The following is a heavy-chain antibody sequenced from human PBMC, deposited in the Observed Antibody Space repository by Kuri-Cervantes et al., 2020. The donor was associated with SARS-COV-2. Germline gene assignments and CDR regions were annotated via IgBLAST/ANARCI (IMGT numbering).Heavy chain of an antibody. Sequence: ASVKVSCKASGYTFTSYGISWVRQAPGQGLEWMGWINPNSGGTNYAQKFQGRATMTRDTSISTAYMELSRLRSDDTAVYYCARDSRYNWNESKFDYWGQGTLVTVSS. CDR2: INPNSGGT. D-gene: IGHD1-20*01. CDR3: ARDSRYNWNESKFDY. V-gene: IGHV1-2*02. J-gene: IGHJ4*02. CDR1: GYTFTSYG.